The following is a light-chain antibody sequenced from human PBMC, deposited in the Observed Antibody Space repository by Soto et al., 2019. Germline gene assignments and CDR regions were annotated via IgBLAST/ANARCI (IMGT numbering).Light chain of an antibody. CDR3: SSYTTDTTLV. J-gene: IGLJ2*01. CDR1: SSDVGSYNR. V-gene: IGLV2-18*02. CDR2: EVT. Sequence: QSALTQPPSVSGSPGQSVTISCTGTSSDVGSYNRVSWYQQPPGTAPKLMIYEVTNRPSGVPDRFSGTKSGNTASLTISGLQAEDEADYSCSSYTTDTTLVFGGGTKLTVL.